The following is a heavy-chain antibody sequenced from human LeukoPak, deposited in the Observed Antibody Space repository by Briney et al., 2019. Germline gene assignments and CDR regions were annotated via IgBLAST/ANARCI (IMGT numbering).Heavy chain of an antibody. D-gene: IGHD3-9*01. V-gene: IGHV3-23*01. J-gene: IGHJ4*02. CDR2: IRGNGGRT. CDR1: GFTFSSYG. CDR3: ASQGDYEILTGYDQTSDRPPYFDY. Sequence: PGGSLRLSCAASGFTFSSYGMSWVRQAPGKGLDWVSTIRGNGGRTYYADSAKGRFTISRDNSKNTLYLQMNSLRAEDTAVYYCASQGDYEILTGYDQTSDRPPYFDYWGQGTLVTVSS.